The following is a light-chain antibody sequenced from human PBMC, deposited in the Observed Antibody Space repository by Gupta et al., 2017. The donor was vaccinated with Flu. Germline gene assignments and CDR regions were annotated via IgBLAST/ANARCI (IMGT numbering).Light chain of an antibody. CDR2: EGS. Sequence: QSALTQPASVSGSPGQSITISCTGTSSDIGNYNLVSWYQQHPGKAPQLVIYEGSKRPSGISNHFSGSKSGNTASLTISGLQVEDEADYYCSSYAGSSTHVFGTGTKVT. CDR1: SSDIGNYNL. CDR3: SSYAGSSTHV. V-gene: IGLV2-23*01. J-gene: IGLJ1*01.